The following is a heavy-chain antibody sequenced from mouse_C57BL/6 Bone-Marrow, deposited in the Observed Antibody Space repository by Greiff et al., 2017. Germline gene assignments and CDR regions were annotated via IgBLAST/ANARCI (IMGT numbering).Heavy chain of an antibody. V-gene: IGHV1-42*01. Sequence: VQLQQSGPELVKPGASVKISCKASGYSFTGYYMNWVKQSPEKSLEWIGEINPSTGGTTYNQKFKAKATLTVAKSSSPAYMQLKSLTSEDSAVYYWARSRSDSSGYVWFAYWGQGTLVTVSA. J-gene: IGHJ3*01. CDR1: GYSFTGYY. CDR2: INPSTGGT. D-gene: IGHD3-2*02. CDR3: ARSRSDSSGYVWFAY.